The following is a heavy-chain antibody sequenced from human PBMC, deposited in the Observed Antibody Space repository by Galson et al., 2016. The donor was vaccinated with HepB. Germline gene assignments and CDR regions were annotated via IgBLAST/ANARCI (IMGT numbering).Heavy chain of an antibody. D-gene: IGHD1-26*01. Sequence: SLRLSCAASGVTFGDYAMSWFRQTPGKGLEWVGLIRSKAYSGATEYAASVKGRFTISRDDSKSIAYLQLNSLKNEDTGVYYCSRFDGSYGYWGQGTLVTVSS. CDR3: SRFDGSYGY. CDR2: IRSKAYSGAT. V-gene: IGHV3-49*03. J-gene: IGHJ4*02. CDR1: GVTFGDYA.